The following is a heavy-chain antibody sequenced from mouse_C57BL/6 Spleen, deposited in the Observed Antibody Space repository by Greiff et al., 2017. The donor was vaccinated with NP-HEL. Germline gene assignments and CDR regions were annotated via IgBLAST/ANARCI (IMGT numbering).Heavy chain of an antibody. CDR3: ARGGYGSSLDY. CDR2: IDPSDSYT. J-gene: IGHJ2*01. D-gene: IGHD1-1*01. V-gene: IGHV1-69*01. Sequence: QVQLQQPGAELVMPGASVKLSCKASGYTFTSYWMHWVKQRPGQGLEWIGEIDPSDSYTTYNQKFKGKSTLTVDKSSSTAYMQLSSLTSEDSAVYYCARGGYGSSLDYWGQGTTLTVSS. CDR1: GYTFTSYW.